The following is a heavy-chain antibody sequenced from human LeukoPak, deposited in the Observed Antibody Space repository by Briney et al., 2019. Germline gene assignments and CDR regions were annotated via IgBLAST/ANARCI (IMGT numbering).Heavy chain of an antibody. D-gene: IGHD3-10*01. V-gene: IGHV3-23*01. Sequence: PGGSLRLSCAASGFTFSSYAMSWVRQAPGKGLEWGSAISGSGGSTYYAYSVKDRFTITRDNSQTTLYLQMTSLRAENTDVYYCAKVPGFQGRGVPIDYWGQGTLVTVSS. CDR3: AKVPGFQGRGVPIDY. CDR1: GFTFSSYA. CDR2: ISGSGGST. J-gene: IGHJ4*02.